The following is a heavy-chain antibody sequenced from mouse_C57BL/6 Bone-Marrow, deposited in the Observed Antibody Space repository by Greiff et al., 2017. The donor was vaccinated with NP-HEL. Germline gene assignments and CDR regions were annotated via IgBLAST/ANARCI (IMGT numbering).Heavy chain of an antibody. Sequence: VQLQQPGAELVKPGASVKLSCKASGYTFTSYWMQWVKQRPGQGLEWIGEIDPSDSYTNYNQKFKGKATLTVDTSSSTAYMQLSSLTSEDSAVYYCARRGDGYPYYYAMDYWGQGTSVTVSS. CDR3: ARRGDGYPYYYAMDY. D-gene: IGHD2-3*01. V-gene: IGHV1-50*01. J-gene: IGHJ4*01. CDR2: IDPSDSYT. CDR1: GYTFTSYW.